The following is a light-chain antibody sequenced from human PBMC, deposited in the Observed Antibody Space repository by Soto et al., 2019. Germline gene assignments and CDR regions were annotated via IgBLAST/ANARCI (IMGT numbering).Light chain of an antibody. CDR1: QTISSW. V-gene: IGKV1-5*03. CDR2: KAS. CDR3: QHYNSYSEA. J-gene: IGKJ1*01. Sequence: DIQMTHSPSTLSGSVGDRVTITYRASQTISSWLAWYQQKPGKAPKLLIYKASTLKSGVPSRFSGSGSGTEFTLTISSLQPDDFATYYCQHYNSYSEAFGQGTKVDNK.